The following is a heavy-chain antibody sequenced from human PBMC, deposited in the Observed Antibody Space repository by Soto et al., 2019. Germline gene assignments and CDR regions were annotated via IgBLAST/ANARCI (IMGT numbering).Heavy chain of an antibody. D-gene: IGHD6-19*01. CDR1: GYTFTSYA. V-gene: IGHV1-3*01. J-gene: IGHJ5*02. CDR3: ARGVAGPLHWFDP. Sequence: ASVXVSCKASGYTFTSYAMHWVRQAPGQRLEWMGWINAGNGNTKYSQKIQGRVTITRDTSASTAYMELSSLRSEDTAVYYCARGVAGPLHWFDPWGQGTLVTVSS. CDR2: INAGNGNT.